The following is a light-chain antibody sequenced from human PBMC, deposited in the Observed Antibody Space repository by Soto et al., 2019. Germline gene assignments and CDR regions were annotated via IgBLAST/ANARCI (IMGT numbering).Light chain of an antibody. J-gene: IGLJ3*02. V-gene: IGLV6-57*01. CDR3: QSYDSSNPWV. CDR2: EDN. Sequence: NFMLTQPHSVSESPGKTVTISCTRSSGNIANNFVQWYQQRPGSSPTTVIYEDNQRPSGVPARFSGSIDRSSNSASLTIAGLTTEDEADYYCQSYDSSNPWVFGGGTQLTVL. CDR1: SGNIANNF.